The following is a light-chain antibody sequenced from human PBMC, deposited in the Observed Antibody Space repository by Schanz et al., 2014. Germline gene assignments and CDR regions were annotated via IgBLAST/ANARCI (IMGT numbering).Light chain of an antibody. CDR1: SSDVGYYNY. CDR2: DVT. J-gene: IGLJ3*02. CDR3: SAYTRSSAHWF. V-gene: IGLV2-14*03. Sequence: QSALTQPASVSGSPGQSITISCTGSSSDVGYYNYVSWYQQHPGKAPKLMIYDVTSRPSGVSNRFSGSKSGNTASLTISGLQAEDEADYYCSAYTRSSAHWFFGGGTKVTVL.